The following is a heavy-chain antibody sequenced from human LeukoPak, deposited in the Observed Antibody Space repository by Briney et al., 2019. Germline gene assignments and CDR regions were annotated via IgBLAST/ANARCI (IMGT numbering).Heavy chain of an antibody. Sequence: PSETLSLTCAVYGGSFSGYYWSWIRQPPGKGLEWIGEINHSGSTNYNPSLKSRVTISVDTSKNQFSLKLSSVTAADTAVYYCQSRYLEWLLDYWGQGTLVTVSS. D-gene: IGHD3-3*01. CDR3: QSRYLEWLLDY. V-gene: IGHV4-34*01. J-gene: IGHJ4*02. CDR1: GGSFSGYY. CDR2: INHSGST.